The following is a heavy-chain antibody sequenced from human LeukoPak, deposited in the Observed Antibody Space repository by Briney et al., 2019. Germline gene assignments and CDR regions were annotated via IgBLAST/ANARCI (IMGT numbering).Heavy chain of an antibody. Sequence: GASVKVSCKASGYTFTSYGISWVRQAPGQGLEWMGWISAYNGNTNYAQKLQGRVTMTTDTSTSTAYMELRSLRSDDTAVYYCARDRGRDGYNARYYFDDWGQGTLVTVSS. D-gene: IGHD5-24*01. CDR1: GYTFTSYG. CDR2: ISAYNGNT. CDR3: ARDRGRDGYNARYYFDD. V-gene: IGHV1-18*01. J-gene: IGHJ4*02.